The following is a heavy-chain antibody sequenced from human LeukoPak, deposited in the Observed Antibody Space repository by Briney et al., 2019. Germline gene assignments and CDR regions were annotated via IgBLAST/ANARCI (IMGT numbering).Heavy chain of an antibody. CDR1: GFTFSSYW. J-gene: IGHJ4*02. CDR2: ISYDGSNK. Sequence: GGSLRLSCAASGFTFSSYWMSWVRQAPGKGLEWVAVISYDGSNKYYADSVKGRFTISRDNSKNTLYLQMNSLRAEDTAVYYCARGGVTMVREYYFDYWGQGTLVTVSS. D-gene: IGHD3-10*01. CDR3: ARGGVTMVREYYFDY. V-gene: IGHV3-30*01.